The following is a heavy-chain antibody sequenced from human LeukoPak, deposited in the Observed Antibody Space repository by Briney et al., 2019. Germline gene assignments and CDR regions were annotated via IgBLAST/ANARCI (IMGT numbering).Heavy chain of an antibody. CDR3: ARGSPYGY. CDR1: GGSISSSAYY. V-gene: IGHV4-39*07. J-gene: IGHJ4*02. CDR2: IHYTGST. D-gene: IGHD4-17*01. Sequence: SETLSFTCTVSGGSISSSAYYWGWVRQPPGKGLEWIGSIHYTGSTYHNPSLKSRVTISIDTSKNQFSLKLSSVTAADTAVYYCARGSPYGYWGQGTLVTVSS.